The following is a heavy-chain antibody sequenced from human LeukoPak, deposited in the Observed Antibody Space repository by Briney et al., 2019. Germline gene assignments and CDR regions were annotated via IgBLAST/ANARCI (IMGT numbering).Heavy chain of an antibody. CDR3: ARKGYDSSGLSVPFDY. CDR2: ISYDGSNK. J-gene: IGHJ4*02. Sequence: AGRSLRLSCAASGFTFSSYAMHWIRQAPGKGLEWVAVISYDGSNKYYADSVKGRFTISRDNSKNTLYLQMNSLRAEDTAVYYCARKGYDSSGLSVPFDYWGQGTPVTVSS. CDR1: GFTFSSYA. D-gene: IGHD3-22*01. V-gene: IGHV3-30-3*01.